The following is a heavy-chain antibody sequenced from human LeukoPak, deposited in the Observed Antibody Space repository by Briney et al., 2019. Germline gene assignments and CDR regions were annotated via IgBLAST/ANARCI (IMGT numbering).Heavy chain of an antibody. CDR3: AKDRRGAAAGTFDY. D-gene: IGHD6-13*01. J-gene: IGHJ4*02. Sequence: GGSLRPSCAASGFTFSSYAMSWVRQAPGKGLEWVSAISGSGGSTYYADSVKGRFTISRDNSKNALYLQMNSLRAEDTAVYYCAKDRRGAAAGTFDYWGQGTLVTVSS. V-gene: IGHV3-23*01. CDR1: GFTFSSYA. CDR2: ISGSGGST.